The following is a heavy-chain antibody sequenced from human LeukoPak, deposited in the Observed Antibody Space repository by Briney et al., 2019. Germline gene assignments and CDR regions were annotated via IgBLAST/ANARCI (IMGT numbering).Heavy chain of an antibody. CDR2: IYYSGST. V-gene: IGHV4-39*01. J-gene: IGHJ4*02. CDR1: GGSINSRNYY. Sequence: PSETLSLTCTVSGGSINSRNYYWGWIRQPPGKGLEWIGAIYYSGSTYYNPSLKSRVTISVDTSKNQSSLKLSSVNAADTAMYYCARHNSRAIFYDTGDGFDYWGQGTLVTVSP. D-gene: IGHD2/OR15-2a*01. CDR3: ARHNSRAIFYDTGDGFDY.